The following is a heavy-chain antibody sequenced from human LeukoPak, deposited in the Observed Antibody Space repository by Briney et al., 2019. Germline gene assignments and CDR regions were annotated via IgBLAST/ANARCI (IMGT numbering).Heavy chain of an antibody. CDR3: AKDTTWVKGVAFDY. Sequence: GGSLRLPCAASGFTFSSYAMSWVRQAPGKGLEGVSAISGRGGSTYYADSVKGRFTIYRDNSKNTLYLQMNSLRAEDTAVYYCAKDTTWVKGVAFDYWGQGTLVTVS. CDR1: GFTFSSYA. V-gene: IGHV3-23*01. CDR2: ISGRGGST. J-gene: IGHJ4*02. D-gene: IGHD2-8*01.